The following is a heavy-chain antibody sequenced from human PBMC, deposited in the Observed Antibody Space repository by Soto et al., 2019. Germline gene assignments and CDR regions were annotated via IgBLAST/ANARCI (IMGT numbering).Heavy chain of an antibody. Sequence: GASVKVSCKASGYTFTGYYMHWVRQAPGQGLDWMGWINPNSGGTNYAQKFQGRVTMTRDTSISTAYMELSRLRSDDTAVYYCARDGVRYFDWLLRFDYSGQGTLVTVSS. J-gene: IGHJ4*02. V-gene: IGHV1-2*02. CDR2: INPNSGGT. D-gene: IGHD3-9*01. CDR1: GYTFTGYY. CDR3: ARDGVRYFDWLLRFDY.